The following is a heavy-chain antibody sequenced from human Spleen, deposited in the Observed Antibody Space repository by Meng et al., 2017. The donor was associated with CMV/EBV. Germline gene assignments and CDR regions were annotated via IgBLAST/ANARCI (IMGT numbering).Heavy chain of an antibody. CDR1: GFTFRSYG. CDR2: ISYDGSNK. V-gene: IGHV3-30*12. Sequence: SGFTFRSYGMHWVRQAPGKGLEWVAVISYDGSNKYYADSVKGRFTISRDNSKNTLYLQMNSLRVEDTALYFCVRGFGTFSAGAPIDYWGQGSLVTVSS. D-gene: IGHD1-26*01. J-gene: IGHJ4*02. CDR3: VRGFGTFSAGAPIDY.